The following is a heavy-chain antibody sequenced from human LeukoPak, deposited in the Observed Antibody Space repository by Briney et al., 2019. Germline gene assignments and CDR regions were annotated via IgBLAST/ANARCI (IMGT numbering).Heavy chain of an antibody. CDR2: IIPIFGTA. D-gene: IGHD1-7*01. J-gene: IGHJ4*02. CDR3: ARGITWNYEYFDY. CDR1: GGTFSSYA. Sequence: GASVKVSCKASGGTFSSYAISWVRQAPGQGLEWMGGIIPIFGTANYAQKFQGRVTITADKSTSTAYMELSSLRSEDTAVYYCARGITWNYEYFDYWGQGTLVTVSS. V-gene: IGHV1-69*06.